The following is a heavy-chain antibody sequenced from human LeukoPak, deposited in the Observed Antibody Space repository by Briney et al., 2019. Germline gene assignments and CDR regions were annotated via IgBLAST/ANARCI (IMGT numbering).Heavy chain of an antibody. CDR1: GYTFTTYV. V-gene: IGHV1-18*01. CDR3: AMYILGNYYFDY. D-gene: IGHD3-9*01. CDR2: ISAYNGNT. J-gene: IGHJ4*02. Sequence: ASVKVSCTASGYTFTTYVISWVRQAPGQGLEWMGWISAYNGNTNYAQKLQGRVTMTTDTSTSTAYMELRSLRSDDTAVYYCAMYILGNYYFDYWGQGTLVTVSS.